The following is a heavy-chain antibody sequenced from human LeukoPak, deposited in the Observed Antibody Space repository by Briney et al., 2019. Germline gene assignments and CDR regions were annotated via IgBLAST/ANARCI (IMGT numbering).Heavy chain of an antibody. D-gene: IGHD2-21*02. V-gene: IGHV1-24*01. J-gene: IGHJ1*01. Sequence: ASVKVSCKVSGYTLTELSMHWVRQAPGKGLEWMGGFDPEDGETIYAQKFQGRVTMTEDTSTDTAYMELSSLRSEDTAVYYCATSTTYCGGDCSGLVLPFQRWGQGTLVTVSS. CDR2: FDPEDGET. CDR3: ATSTTYCGGDCSGLVLPFQR. CDR1: GYTLTELS.